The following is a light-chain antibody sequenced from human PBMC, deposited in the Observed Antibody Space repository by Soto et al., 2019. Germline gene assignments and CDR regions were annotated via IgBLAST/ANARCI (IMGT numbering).Light chain of an antibody. CDR3: SSYTSSSTLL. Sequence: QSALTQPASVSGSPGQSITISCTGTSSDVGTYNYVSWYQHHPGKAPKLMIYDVSNRPSGVSNRFSGSKSCNTSSLTISVLQAEAEADYYCSSYTSSSTLLFGGGTKLTVL. J-gene: IGLJ2*01. CDR1: SSDVGTYNY. V-gene: IGLV2-14*03. CDR2: DVS.